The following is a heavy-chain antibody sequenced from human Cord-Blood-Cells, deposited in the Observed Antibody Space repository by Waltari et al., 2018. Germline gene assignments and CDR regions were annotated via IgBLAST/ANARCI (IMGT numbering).Heavy chain of an antibody. CDR2: INPDSGGT. V-gene: IGHV1-2*02. CDR3: ARGKGTPHWGLVDY. D-gene: IGHD7-27*01. CDR1: GYTFTGYY. J-gene: IGHJ4*02. Sequence: QVQLVQSGAEVKKPGASVKVSCKASGYTFTGYYMHWVRQAPGQGLEWMGWINPDSGGTNYAQKFQGRVPMTRDTSISPAYLELGRLRSDDTAVYYCARGKGTPHWGLVDYWGQGTLVTVSS.